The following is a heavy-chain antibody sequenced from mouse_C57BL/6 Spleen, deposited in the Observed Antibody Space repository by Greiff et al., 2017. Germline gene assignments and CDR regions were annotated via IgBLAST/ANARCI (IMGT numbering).Heavy chain of an antibody. CDR1: GYSFTDYN. CDR3: AKGIYYDYDFAY. CDR2: INPNYGTT. J-gene: IGHJ3*01. D-gene: IGHD2-4*01. Sequence: VQLKQSGPELVKPGASVKISCKASGYSFTDYNMNWVKPSNGKSLEWIGVINPNYGTTSYNQKFKGKATLTVDQSSSTAYMQLNSLTSEDSAVYYCAKGIYYDYDFAYWGQGTLVTVSA. V-gene: IGHV1-39*01.